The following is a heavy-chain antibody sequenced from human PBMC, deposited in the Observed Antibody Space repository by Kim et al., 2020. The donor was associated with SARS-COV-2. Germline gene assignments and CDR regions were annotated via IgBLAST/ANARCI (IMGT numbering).Heavy chain of an antibody. J-gene: IGHJ6*02. D-gene: IGHD3-10*01. Sequence: SETLSLTCAVYGGSFSGYYWSWIRQPPGKGLEWIGEINHSGSTNYNPSLKSRVTISVDTSKNQFSLKLSSVTAADTAVYYCARGRGAGYYGSGSYYIRHYGMDVWGQGTTVTVSS. V-gene: IGHV4-34*01. CDR2: INHSGST. CDR1: GGSFSGYY. CDR3: ARGRGAGYYGSGSYYIRHYGMDV.